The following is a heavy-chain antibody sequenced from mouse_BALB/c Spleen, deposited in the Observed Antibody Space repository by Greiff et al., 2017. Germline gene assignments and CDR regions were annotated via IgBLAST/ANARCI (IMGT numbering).Heavy chain of an antibody. Sequence: EVQLVESGGGLVKPGGSLKLSCAASGFTFSSYAMSWVRQTPEKRLEWVASISSGGSTYYPDSVKGRFTIARANARNIRYLQMSSLRSEDTAMYYCARGGDDYDHWYMDVWGAGTTVTVSS. CDR3: ARGGDDYDHWYMDV. CDR1: GFTFSSYA. D-gene: IGHD2-4*01. J-gene: IGHJ1*01. V-gene: IGHV5-6-5*01. CDR2: ISSGGST.